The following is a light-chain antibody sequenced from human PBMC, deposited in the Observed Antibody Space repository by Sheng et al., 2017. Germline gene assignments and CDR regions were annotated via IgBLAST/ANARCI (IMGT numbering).Light chain of an antibody. V-gene: IGKV1-9*01. CDR1: QGINND. J-gene: IGKJ3*01. CDR2: AAS. Sequence: DIQVTQSPSFLSASVGDRVTITCRASQGINNDLAWYQQRPGTVPKLLIYAASTLQSGVPSRFSGSGSGTEFNLTITSLQPEDCATYYCQQLNSYPLTFGPGTKVDIK. CDR3: QQLNSYPLT.